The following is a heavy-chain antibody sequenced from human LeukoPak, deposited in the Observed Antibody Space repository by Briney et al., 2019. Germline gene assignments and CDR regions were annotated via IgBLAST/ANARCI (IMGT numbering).Heavy chain of an antibody. V-gene: IGHV3-9*01. D-gene: IGHD5-12*01. CDR1: GFTFDDYA. J-gene: IGHJ4*02. CDR2: ISWNSGSI. CDR3: AKDIYSGYDSYYLDY. Sequence: PGRSLRLSCAASGFTFDDYAMHWVRQAPGKGLEWVSGISWNSGSIGYADSVKGRFTISRDNAKNSLYLQMNSLRAEDTALYYCAKDIYSGYDSYYLDYWGQGTLVTVSS.